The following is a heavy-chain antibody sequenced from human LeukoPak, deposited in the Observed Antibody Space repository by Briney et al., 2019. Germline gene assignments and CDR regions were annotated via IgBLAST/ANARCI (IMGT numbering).Heavy chain of an antibody. V-gene: IGHV3-15*04. Sequence: GGSLRLSCAASGFTFNYAWMSWVRQVPGKGLEWVGQTVSEIDGGTTDYATPVKGRFTISRDDSKSTLYLQMNSLKIEDTAVYYCTTDEDWNYARKDIWGQGATVIVSS. CDR3: TTDEDWNYARKDI. J-gene: IGHJ6*02. CDR2: TVSEIDGGTT. D-gene: IGHD1-7*01. CDR1: GFTFNYAW.